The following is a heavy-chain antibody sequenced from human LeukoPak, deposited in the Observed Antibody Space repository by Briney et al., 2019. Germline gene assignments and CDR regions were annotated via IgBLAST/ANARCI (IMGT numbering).Heavy chain of an antibody. J-gene: IGHJ4*02. Sequence: PGGSLRLSCAASGFTVSSNYMSWVRQAPGKGLEWVSVIYSGGSTYYADSVKGRFTISRDNSKNTLYLQMNSLRAEDTAVYYCAKGGTGYSSSWYVYWGQGTLVTVSS. CDR3: AKGGTGYSSSWYVY. CDR2: IYSGGST. V-gene: IGHV3-53*01. CDR1: GFTVSSNY. D-gene: IGHD6-13*01.